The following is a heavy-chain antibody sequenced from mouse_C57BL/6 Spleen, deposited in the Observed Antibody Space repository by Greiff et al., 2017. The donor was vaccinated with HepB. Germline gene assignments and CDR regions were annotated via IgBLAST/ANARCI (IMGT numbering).Heavy chain of an antibody. CDR1: GYSFTSYY. D-gene: IGHD3-2*02. CDR2: IYPGSGNT. Sequence: VQLQESGPELVKPGASVKISCKASGYSFTSYYIHWVKQRPGQGLEWIGWIYPGSGNTKYNEKFKGKATLTADTSSSTAYMQLSSLTSEDSAVYYCARREAQAYYAMDYWGQGTSVTVSS. CDR3: ARREAQAYYAMDY. J-gene: IGHJ4*01. V-gene: IGHV1-66*01.